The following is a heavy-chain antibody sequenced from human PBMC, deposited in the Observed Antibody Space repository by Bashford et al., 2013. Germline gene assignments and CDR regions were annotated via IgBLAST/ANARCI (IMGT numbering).Heavy chain of an antibody. CDR2: MNPNSANT. J-gene: IGHJ4*02. D-gene: IGHD3-9*01. V-gene: IGHV1-8*01. Sequence: ASVKVSCKASGYTFNSFDITWVRQATGQGLEWMGWMNPNSANTGYAQKFQGRVTMTRDTSTSTAYMELSSLTSEDTAVYYCARHYLILTGPSHFDYWGQGTLVTVSS. CDR1: GYTFNSFD. CDR3: ARHYLILTGPSHFDY.